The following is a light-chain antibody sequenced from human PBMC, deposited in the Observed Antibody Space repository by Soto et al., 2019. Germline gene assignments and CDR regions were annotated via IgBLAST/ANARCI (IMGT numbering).Light chain of an antibody. Sequence: QSVLTQPPSVSAAPGQKVTISCSGSSSNIGNNYVSWYQQLPGTTAKLLIYENNKRPSGIPDRFSGSKSGTSATLVITGLQTGDEADYYCGTWYSSLSSWVFGGGTKVTVL. CDR2: ENN. CDR1: SSNIGNNY. J-gene: IGLJ3*02. V-gene: IGLV1-51*02. CDR3: GTWYSSLSSWV.